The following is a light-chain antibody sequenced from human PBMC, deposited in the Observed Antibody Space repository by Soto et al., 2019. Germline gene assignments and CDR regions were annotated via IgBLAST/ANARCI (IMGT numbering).Light chain of an antibody. CDR1: QSVITNN. Sequence: IVLTQSPGTLSSSPGEIATLSFSASQSVITNNLAWYQQRPGQAPILLIYGASSRATRIPDRFGGVGSGTDFTLPISSLQHEELVVYYCQQYDNSGWTFGQGTKVDIK. CDR3: QQYDNSGWT. CDR2: GAS. V-gene: IGKV3-20*01. J-gene: IGKJ1*01.